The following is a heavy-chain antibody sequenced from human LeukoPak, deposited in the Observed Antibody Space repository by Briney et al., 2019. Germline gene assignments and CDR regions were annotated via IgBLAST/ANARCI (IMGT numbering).Heavy chain of an antibody. D-gene: IGHD5-12*01. V-gene: IGHV3-21*01. Sequence: GGSLRLSCAASGLTFSSYSMNWVRQAPGKGLEWVSSISSSSSYIYYADSVKGRFTISRDNAKNSLYLQMNSLRAEDTAVYYCASLRVATISDYFDYWGQGTLVTVSS. CDR2: ISSSSSYI. J-gene: IGHJ4*02. CDR1: GLTFSSYS. CDR3: ASLRVATISDYFDY.